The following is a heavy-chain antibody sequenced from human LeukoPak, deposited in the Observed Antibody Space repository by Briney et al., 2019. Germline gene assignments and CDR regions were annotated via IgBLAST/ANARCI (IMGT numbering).Heavy chain of an antibody. CDR3: ARVHRLRFLEPTNWFDP. J-gene: IGHJ5*02. D-gene: IGHD3-3*01. Sequence: SETLSLTCAVYGGSFSGYYWSWIRQPPGKGLEWIGEINHSGSTNYNPSLKSRVTISVDTSKNQFSLKLSSVTAADTTVYYCARVHRLRFLEPTNWFDPWGQGTLVTVSS. CDR2: INHSGST. CDR1: GGSFSGYY. V-gene: IGHV4-34*01.